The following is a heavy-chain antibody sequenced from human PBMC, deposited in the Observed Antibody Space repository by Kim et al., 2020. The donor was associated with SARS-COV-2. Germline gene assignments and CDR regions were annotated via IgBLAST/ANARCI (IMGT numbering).Heavy chain of an antibody. CDR3: ARGSGGNHFDY. J-gene: IGHJ4*02. CDR1: GGSISSGCYC. D-gene: IGHD2-15*01. CDR2: IYQSGST. Sequence: SETLSLTCAVSGGSISSGCYCWIWIRQPPGKGLDWIGYIYQSGSTYYNPSLKSRVTISVDRSKNQFSLKLSSVTAADTSVYYCARGSGGNHFDYWGQGTLVTVSS. V-gene: IGHV4-30-2*01.